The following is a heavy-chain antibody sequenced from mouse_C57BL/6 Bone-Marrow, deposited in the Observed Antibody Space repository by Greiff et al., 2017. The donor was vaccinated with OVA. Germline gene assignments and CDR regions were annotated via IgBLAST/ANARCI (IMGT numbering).Heavy chain of an antibody. D-gene: IGHD3-3*01. V-gene: IGHV5-12*01. Sequence: EVKLVESGGGLVQPGGSLKLSCAASGFTFSDYYMYWVRQTPEKRLEWVAYISNGGGSTYYPDTVKGRFTISSDHAKNTLYMQMSRLKAEGTAMYYCQTARAYWGQGTLVTVSA. CDR2: ISNGGGST. J-gene: IGHJ3*01. CDR3: QTARAY. CDR1: GFTFSDYY.